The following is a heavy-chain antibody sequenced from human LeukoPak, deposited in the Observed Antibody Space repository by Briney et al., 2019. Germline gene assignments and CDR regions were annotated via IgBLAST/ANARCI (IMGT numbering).Heavy chain of an antibody. D-gene: IGHD6-13*01. CDR3: ARPNAGN. CDR1: GGSISSYY. CDR2: INYSGST. J-gene: IGHJ4*02. Sequence: PSETLSLTCTVSGGSISSYYWSWSRQPPGKGLEWIGYINYSGSTNYNPSLKSRVTISVDTSKNQFSLKLSSATAADTAVYYCARPNAGNWGQGTLVTVSS. V-gene: IGHV4-59*08.